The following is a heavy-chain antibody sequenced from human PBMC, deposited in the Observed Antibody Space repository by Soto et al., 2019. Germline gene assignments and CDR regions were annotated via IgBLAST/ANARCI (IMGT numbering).Heavy chain of an antibody. CDR3: GKEERYDLYSF. V-gene: IGHV3-74*01. CDR2: INSDGSTT. Sequence: GGSLRLSCAASGFIFSSYWMHWVRQAPGKGLVWVSRINSDGSTTTYADSVEGRFTISRDNAKNTLYVQMNSLRVDDTAVYYCGKEERYDLYSFCAQGTTVTGSS. J-gene: IGHJ6*02. CDR1: GFIFSSYW. D-gene: IGHD3-22*01.